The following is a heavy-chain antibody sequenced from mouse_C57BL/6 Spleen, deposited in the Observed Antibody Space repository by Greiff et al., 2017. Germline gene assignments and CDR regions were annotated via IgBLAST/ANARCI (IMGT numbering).Heavy chain of an antibody. V-gene: IGHV1-53*01. CDR2: INPSNGGI. CDR1: GYTFTSYW. CDR3: AREGGQEDYYYGSRDAMDY. J-gene: IGHJ4*01. D-gene: IGHD1-1*01. Sequence: VQLQQPGTELVKPGASVKLSCKASGYTFTSYWMHWVKQRPGQGLEWIGNINPSNGGIYYNEKFKSKDTLTVAKSSSTAYLQRSSLTSEDSAVYYCAREGGQEDYYYGSRDAMDYWGPKASVTHSS.